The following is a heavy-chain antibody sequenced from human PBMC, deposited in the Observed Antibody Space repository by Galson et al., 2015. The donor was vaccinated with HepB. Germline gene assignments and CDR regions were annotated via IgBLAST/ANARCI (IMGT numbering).Heavy chain of an antibody. D-gene: IGHD2-2*02. CDR1: GFTFSSYG. J-gene: IGHJ6*03. Sequence: SLRLSCAASGFTFSSYGLHWVRQAPGKGLEWVAVISYDGSNKYYADSVKGRFTISRDNSKNTLYLQMNSLRAEDTAVYYCAKVGSLGGYCSSTSCYTHRYYYYYMDVWGKGTTVTVSS. CDR2: ISYDGSNK. V-gene: IGHV3-30*18. CDR3: AKVGSLGGYCSSTSCYTHRYYYYYMDV.